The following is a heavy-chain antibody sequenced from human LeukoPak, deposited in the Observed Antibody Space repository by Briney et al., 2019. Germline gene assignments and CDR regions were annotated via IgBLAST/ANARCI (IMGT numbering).Heavy chain of an antibody. V-gene: IGHV4-59*01. J-gene: IGHJ4*02. Sequence: SETLSLTCTVSGVSISDYFWSWIRQPPGKGLEWIGYIYYSGSTNYNPSLKSRVTIPVDTSKSHFSLKLSSVTAADTAVYYCARQRFSYGSGSPYDFWGQGALVTVSS. D-gene: IGHD5-18*01. CDR1: GVSISDYF. CDR3: ARQRFSYGSGSPYDF. CDR2: IYYSGST.